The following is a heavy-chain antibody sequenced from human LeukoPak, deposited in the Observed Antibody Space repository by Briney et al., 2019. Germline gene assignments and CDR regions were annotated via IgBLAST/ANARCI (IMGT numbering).Heavy chain of an antibody. Sequence: GGSLRLSCEASGFTFTTYSMTWVRQAPGKGLEWVSYISSSGSTIYYADSVKGRFTISRDNAKNSLYLQMNSLRAEDTAVYYCARVSGYDILYFDYWGQGTLVTVSS. CDR2: ISSSGSTI. CDR3: ARVSGYDILYFDY. J-gene: IGHJ4*02. V-gene: IGHV3-48*04. D-gene: IGHD5-12*01. CDR1: GFTFTTYS.